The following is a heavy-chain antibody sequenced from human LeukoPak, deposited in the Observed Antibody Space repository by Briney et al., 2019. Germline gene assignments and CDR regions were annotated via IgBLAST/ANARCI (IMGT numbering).Heavy chain of an antibody. Sequence: SETLSLTCTVSGYSISSGYYWGWIRQPPGKGLEWIGSIYHSGSTYYNPSLKSRVTISVDTSKSQFSLKLSSVTAADTAVYYCARNSNSRLGYWGQGTLVTVSS. D-gene: IGHD4-11*01. CDR1: GYSISSGYY. J-gene: IGHJ4*02. CDR2: IYHSGST. CDR3: ARNSNSRLGY. V-gene: IGHV4-38-2*02.